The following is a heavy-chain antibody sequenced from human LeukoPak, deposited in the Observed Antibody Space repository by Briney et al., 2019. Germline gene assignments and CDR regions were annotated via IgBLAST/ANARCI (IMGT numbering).Heavy chain of an antibody. D-gene: IGHD5-24*01. CDR3: ARPRRRDGYNYDY. Sequence: ASVKVSCKASGDTFDSHAINWVRQAPGQGLEWMGRINPNSGGTNYAQKFQGRVTMTRDTSISTAYMELSRLRSDDTAVYYCARPRRRDGYNYDYWGQGTLVTVSS. CDR2: INPNSGGT. J-gene: IGHJ4*02. V-gene: IGHV1-2*06. CDR1: GDTFDSHA.